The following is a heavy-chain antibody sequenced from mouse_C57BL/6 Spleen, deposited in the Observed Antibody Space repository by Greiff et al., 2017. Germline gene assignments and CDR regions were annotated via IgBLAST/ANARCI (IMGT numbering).Heavy chain of an antibody. Sequence: VQLQQPGAELVKPGASVKLSCKASGYTFTSYWMHWVKQRPGQGLEWIGMIHPNSGSTNYNEKFKSKATLTVDKSSSTAYMQLSSLTSEDSAVYDWARGYYGSSGYFDVWGTGTTVTVSS. CDR2: IHPNSGST. D-gene: IGHD1-1*01. J-gene: IGHJ1*03. CDR1: GYTFTSYW. CDR3: ARGYYGSSGYFDV. V-gene: IGHV1-64*01.